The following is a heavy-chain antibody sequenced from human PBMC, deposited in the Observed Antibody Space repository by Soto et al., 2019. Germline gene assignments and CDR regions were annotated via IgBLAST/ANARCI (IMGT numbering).Heavy chain of an antibody. CDR3: ARDGSSWYGDDAFDI. V-gene: IGHV3-7*01. J-gene: IGHJ3*02. CDR1: GFTFSSYW. Sequence: GSLRLSCAASGFTFSSYWMSWVRQAPGKGLEWVANIKQDGSEKYYVDSVKGRFTISRDNAKNSLYLQMNSLRAEDTAVYYCARDGSSWYGDDAFDIWGQGTMVTVSS. D-gene: IGHD6-13*01. CDR2: IKQDGSEK.